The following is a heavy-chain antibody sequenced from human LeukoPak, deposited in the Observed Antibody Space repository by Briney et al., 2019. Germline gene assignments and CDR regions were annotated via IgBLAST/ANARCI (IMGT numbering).Heavy chain of an antibody. Sequence: SVKVSCKASGGTFSSYAISWVRQAPGQGVEWMGGIIPIFGTANYAQKFQGRVTITPDESTSTAYMELSSLRSEDTAVYYCAADCSRASCYYFDDYWGQGTQVTVPS. D-gene: IGHD2-2*01. CDR2: IIPIFGTA. CDR1: GGTFSSYA. CDR3: AADCSRASCYYFDDY. V-gene: IGHV1-69*13. J-gene: IGHJ4*02.